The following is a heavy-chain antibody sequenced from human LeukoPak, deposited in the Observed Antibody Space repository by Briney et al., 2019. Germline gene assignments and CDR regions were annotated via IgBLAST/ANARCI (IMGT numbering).Heavy chain of an antibody. J-gene: IGHJ4*02. CDR2: INSKSGGT. CDR1: GYSFTGYY. Sequence: ASVKVSCKASGYSFTGYYMHWVRQAPGQGLEWMGWINSKSGGTNYAQKFQGRVTMTRDTSISTAYIGLSRLRSDDTAVYYCARARYCSSISCYGFDYWGQGTLVTVSS. V-gene: IGHV1-2*02. CDR3: ARARYCSSISCYGFDY. D-gene: IGHD2-2*01.